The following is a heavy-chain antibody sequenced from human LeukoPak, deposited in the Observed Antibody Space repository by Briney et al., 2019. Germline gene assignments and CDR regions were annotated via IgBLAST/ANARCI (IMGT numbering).Heavy chain of an antibody. J-gene: IGHJ4*02. CDR3: AGPGAGDLDY. Sequence: SETLSLTCAVYGGSFGGYYWSWIRQPPGKGLEWIGEINHSGSTNYNPSLKSRVTISVDTSNTQFSLRLSSVTAADTAVYYCAGPGAGDLDYWGQGTLVTVSS. D-gene: IGHD3-10*01. V-gene: IGHV4-34*01. CDR2: INHSGST. CDR1: GGSFGGYY.